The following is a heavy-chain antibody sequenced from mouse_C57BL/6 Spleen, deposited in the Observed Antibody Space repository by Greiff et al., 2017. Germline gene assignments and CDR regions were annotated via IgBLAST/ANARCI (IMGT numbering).Heavy chain of an antibody. CDR2: IDPSDSEP. J-gene: IGHJ4*01. CDR1: GYTFTSYW. CDR3: ARSTMVTTRYAMDY. D-gene: IGHD2-2*01. Sequence: QVQLQQPGAELVRPGSSVKLSCKASGYTFTSYWMHWVKQRPIQGLEWIGNIDPSDSEPHYNQKFKDKATLTVDKSSSTAYMQLSSLTSEDSAVYYCARSTMVTTRYAMDYWGQGTSVTVSS. V-gene: IGHV1-52*01.